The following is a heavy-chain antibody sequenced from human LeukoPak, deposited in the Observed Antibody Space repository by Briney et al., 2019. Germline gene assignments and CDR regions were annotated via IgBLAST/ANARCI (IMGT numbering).Heavy chain of an antibody. CDR2: IYNSGST. J-gene: IGHJ4*02. D-gene: IGHD5-12*01. V-gene: IGHV4-4*07. Sequence: SETLSLTCTVSGGSISSYYWSWLRQPAGKGLEWIGRIYNSGSTNYNPSLKRRVTMSVDTSKNQFSLLLNSLTAADTAVYYCARDRGLVVATSWDYWGQGTLVTVSS. CDR3: ARDRGLVVATSWDY. CDR1: GGSISSYY.